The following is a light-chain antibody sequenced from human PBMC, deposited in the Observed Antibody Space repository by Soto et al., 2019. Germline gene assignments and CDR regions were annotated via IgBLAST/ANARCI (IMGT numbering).Light chain of an antibody. J-gene: IGKJ1*01. Sequence: EIVLTQSPGTLSLSPGERATLSCRAYRSVSDTLLTWFQQKPGQAPRLLIFGTSNRAPGIPDRFSGSGSGTDFTLTISRLEPDDFAVYYCQHYGDSSWTFGQGTKVDIK. CDR3: QHYGDSSWT. CDR2: GTS. CDR1: RSVSDTL. V-gene: IGKV3-20*01.